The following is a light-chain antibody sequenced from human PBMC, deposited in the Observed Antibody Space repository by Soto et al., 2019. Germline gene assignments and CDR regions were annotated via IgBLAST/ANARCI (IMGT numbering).Light chain of an antibody. CDR1: ESVSTN. CDR3: QHYNVYPWT. V-gene: IGKV3-15*01. Sequence: EIELTQSSATLSLAPGERVTLSCRASESVSTNLAWYQQKAGQAPRILIYGASTRATGIPARFSGSGSGTEFTLTISRLQPDDFSTYYCQHYNVYPWTFGQGTKVDIK. J-gene: IGKJ1*01. CDR2: GAS.